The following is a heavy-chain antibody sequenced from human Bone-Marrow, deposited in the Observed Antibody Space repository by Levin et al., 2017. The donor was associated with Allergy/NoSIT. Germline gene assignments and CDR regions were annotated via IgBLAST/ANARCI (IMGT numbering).Heavy chain of an antibody. CDR2: ISYDGSNK. V-gene: IGHV3-30*18. Sequence: GESLKISCAASGFTFSSYGMHWVRQAPGKGLEWVAVISYDGSNKYYADSVKGRFTISRDNSKNTLYLQMNSLRAEDTAVYYCAKDLERGKTADYWGQGTLVTVSS. D-gene: IGHD6-13*01. CDR1: GFTFSSYG. J-gene: IGHJ4*02. CDR3: AKDLERGKTADY.